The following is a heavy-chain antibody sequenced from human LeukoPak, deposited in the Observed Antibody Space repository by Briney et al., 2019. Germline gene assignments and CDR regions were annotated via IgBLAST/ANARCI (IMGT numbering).Heavy chain of an antibody. J-gene: IGHJ4*02. CDR3: AKGGGYSSSGNYFDY. D-gene: IGHD6-6*01. V-gene: IGHV3-33*06. CDR1: GFTFSSYA. CDR2: IWFDGNNN. Sequence: GESLRLSCAASGFTFSSYAMHWVRQAPGKGLEWVAIIWFDGNNNYYADSVEGRFTISRDTSKNTLFLQMNSLRAEDTAVYYCAKGGGYSSSGNYFDYWGQGTLVTLSS.